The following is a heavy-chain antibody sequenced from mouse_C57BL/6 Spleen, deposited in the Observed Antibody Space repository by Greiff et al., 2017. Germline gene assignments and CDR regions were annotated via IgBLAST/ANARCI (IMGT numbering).Heavy chain of an antibody. Sequence: VQLQQSGAELVRPGASVTLSCKASGYTFTDYEMYWVKQTPVHGLEWIGAIDPETGGTAYNQKFKGKAILTADKSSSTSYMELRSLTSEDSAVYYCRGITTAWYFDVWGTGTTVTVSS. J-gene: IGHJ1*03. V-gene: IGHV1-15*01. D-gene: IGHD1-2*01. CDR1: GYTFTDYE. CDR2: IDPETGGT. CDR3: RGITTAWYFDV.